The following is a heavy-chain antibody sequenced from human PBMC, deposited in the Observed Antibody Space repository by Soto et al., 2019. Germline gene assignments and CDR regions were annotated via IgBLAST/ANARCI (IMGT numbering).Heavy chain of an antibody. CDR2: INPSGGST. D-gene: IGHD2-2*01. J-gene: IGHJ6*02. V-gene: IGHV1-46*01. Sequence: ASVKVSCKASGYTFTSYGISWVRQAPGQGLEWMGIINPSGGSTSYAQKFQGRVTITRDTSASTAYMELSSLRSEDTAVYYCASSYCISTSCPPYYGMDVWGQGTTVTVSS. CDR1: GYTFTSYG. CDR3: ASSYCISTSCPPYYGMDV.